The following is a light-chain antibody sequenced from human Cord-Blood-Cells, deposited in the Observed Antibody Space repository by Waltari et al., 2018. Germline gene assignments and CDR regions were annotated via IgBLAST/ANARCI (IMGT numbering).Light chain of an antibody. J-gene: IGKJ2*02. CDR1: QGIRSC. CDR2: AAS. CDR3: QQANSIPCT. Sequence: DIQMTQSRSSVSASVGDRVNITCRAGQGIRSCLAWYQQKPGKAPKLLIYAASSVQSGVPSRFSGSGSGTDFTLTISSLQPEDCATYYCQQANSIPCTFGQGTKLEIK. V-gene: IGKV1-12*01.